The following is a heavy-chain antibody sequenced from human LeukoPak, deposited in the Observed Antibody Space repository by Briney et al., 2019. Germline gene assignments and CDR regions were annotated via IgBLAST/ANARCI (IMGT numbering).Heavy chain of an antibody. D-gene: IGHD2-21*02. Sequence: GGSLRLSCAASGFTFSSYSMNRVRQAPGKGLEWVSSISSSSSYIYYADSVKGRFTISRDNAKNPLYLQMNSLRAEDTAVYYCARDTDPYCGGDCDRDYWGQGTLVTVSS. J-gene: IGHJ4*02. V-gene: IGHV3-21*01. CDR1: GFTFSSYS. CDR2: ISSSSSYI. CDR3: ARDTDPYCGGDCDRDY.